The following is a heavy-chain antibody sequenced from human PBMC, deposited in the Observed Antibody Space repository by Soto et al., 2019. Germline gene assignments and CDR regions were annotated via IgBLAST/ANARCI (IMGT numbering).Heavy chain of an antibody. D-gene: IGHD6-13*01. V-gene: IGHV4-30-4*01. J-gene: IGHJ1*01. Sequence: SETLSLTCTVSGGSISSGDYYWSWIRQPPGKGLEWIGYIYYTGSSYYNPSLKSRVTMSVDTSKNQFSLRLTSVTAADTAVYYCARYTSSTSLRAEYFQFWGQGTQVTVSS. CDR3: ARYTSSTSLRAEYFQF. CDR2: IYYTGSS. CDR1: GGSISSGDYY.